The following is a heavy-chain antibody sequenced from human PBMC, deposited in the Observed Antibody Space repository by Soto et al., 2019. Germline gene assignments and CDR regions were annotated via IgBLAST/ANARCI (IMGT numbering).Heavy chain of an antibody. CDR1: GFTFDDYA. J-gene: IGHJ4*01. Sequence: PGGSLRLSCAASGFTFDDYAMHWVRQAPGKGLEYVSAITNNGISTYYSDSVKGRFTISRDNSKNTMYLLMGSLRAEDTAVYYCARVASMGMADAIDYWGQADLVTVSS. D-gene: IGHD6-13*01. V-gene: IGHV3-64*02. CDR2: ITNNGIST. CDR3: ARVASMGMADAIDY.